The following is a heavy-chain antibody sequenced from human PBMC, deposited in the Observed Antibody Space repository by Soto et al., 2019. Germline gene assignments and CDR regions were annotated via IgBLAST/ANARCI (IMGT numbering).Heavy chain of an antibody. CDR3: ARGIATGQLDP. V-gene: IGHV1-3*01. J-gene: IGHJ5*02. CDR1: GYTFTRYT. CDR2: INPDNGNT. Sequence: ASVKVSCKTSGYTFTRYTMNWVRQAPGQRLEWMGWINPDNGNTKSSQKFQDRVIITRDTSASTAYMDLSSLRSEDTAVYYCARGIATGQLDPWGQGTLVTVSS. D-gene: IGHD2-15*01.